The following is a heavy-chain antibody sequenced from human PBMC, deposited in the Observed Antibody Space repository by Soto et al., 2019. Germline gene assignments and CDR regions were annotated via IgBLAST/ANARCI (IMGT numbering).Heavy chain of an antibody. Sequence: EVQLVESGGGLVKPGGSLRLSCAASGFTFSSYSMNWVRQAPGKGLEWDSSISSSSSYIYYADSVKGRFTISRDNAKNSLYLQMNSLRAEDTAVYYCARDDSSSSGGGGSDYWGQGTLVAVSS. CDR3: ARDDSSSSGGGGSDY. CDR1: GFTFSSYS. D-gene: IGHD6-6*01. CDR2: ISSSSSYI. V-gene: IGHV3-21*01. J-gene: IGHJ4*02.